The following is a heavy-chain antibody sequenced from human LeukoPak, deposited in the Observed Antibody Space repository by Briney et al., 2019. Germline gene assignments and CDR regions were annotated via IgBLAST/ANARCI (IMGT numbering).Heavy chain of an antibody. J-gene: IGHJ5*02. V-gene: IGHV3-30*02. CDR1: GFTFSSYG. Sequence: GGSLRLSCAASGFTFSSYGMHWVRQAPGKGLEWVAFIRYDGSNKYYADSVKGRFTISRDNSKNTLYLQMNSLRAEDTAVYYCAKVGGYCSGGSCYSGWFDPWGQGTLVTVSS. D-gene: IGHD2-15*01. CDR2: IRYDGSNK. CDR3: AKVGGYCSGGSCYSGWFDP.